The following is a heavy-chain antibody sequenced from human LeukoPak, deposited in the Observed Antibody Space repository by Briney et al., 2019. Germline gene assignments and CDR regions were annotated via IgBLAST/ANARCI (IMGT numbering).Heavy chain of an antibody. CDR3: AKDYYGSGSPLINWFDP. Sequence: GGSLRLSCAASGFSFSSYVMSWVRQAPGKGLEWVSAVSGSGGSTYSADSVKGRFTISRDNSKNMVYLQTSSLRAEDTAVYYCAKDYYGSGSPLINWFDPWGQGTLVTVSS. D-gene: IGHD3-10*01. CDR2: VSGSGGST. V-gene: IGHV3-23*01. CDR1: GFSFSSYV. J-gene: IGHJ5*02.